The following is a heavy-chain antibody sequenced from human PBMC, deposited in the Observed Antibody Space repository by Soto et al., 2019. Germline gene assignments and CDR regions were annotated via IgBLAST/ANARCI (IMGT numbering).Heavy chain of an antibody. V-gene: IGHV1-18*01. Sequence: ASVKVSXKASGSTFPSSTVSWVRQAPGQGLEWMGWINAHNGDTKYAQKFQGRLTMTTDTSTGTGYMELRSLRSEDTGIYFCAIADYGDPDYWGQGTLVNVSS. J-gene: IGHJ4*02. D-gene: IGHD4-17*01. CDR2: INAHNGDT. CDR1: GSTFPSST. CDR3: AIADYGDPDY.